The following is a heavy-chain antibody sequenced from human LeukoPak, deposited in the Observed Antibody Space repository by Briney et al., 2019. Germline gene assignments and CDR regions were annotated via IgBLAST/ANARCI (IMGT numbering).Heavy chain of an antibody. Sequence: SVKVSCKASGGTFSSYAISWVRQAPGQGLEWMGGIIPIFGTANYAQKFQGRVTITADESTSTAYMELSSLRSEDTAVYYCAKRSSYDCSGYSYFDYWGQGTLVTVSS. CDR2: IIPIFGTA. D-gene: IGHD3-22*01. V-gene: IGHV1-69*13. CDR3: AKRSSYDCSGYSYFDY. J-gene: IGHJ4*02. CDR1: GGTFSSYA.